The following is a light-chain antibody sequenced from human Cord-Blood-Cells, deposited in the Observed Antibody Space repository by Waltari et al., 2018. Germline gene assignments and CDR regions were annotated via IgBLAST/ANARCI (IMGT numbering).Light chain of an antibody. CDR1: QSVSSSY. CDR3: QQYGSSPLT. Sequence: EIVLMPSPGTLSLSPGERATLSCRASQSVSSSYLAWYQQKPGQAPRLLIYGASSQATGIPDRFSGSGSGTDFTLTISRLEPEDCAVYYCQQYGSSPLTFGGGTKVEIK. J-gene: IGKJ4*01. CDR2: GAS. V-gene: IGKV3-20*01.